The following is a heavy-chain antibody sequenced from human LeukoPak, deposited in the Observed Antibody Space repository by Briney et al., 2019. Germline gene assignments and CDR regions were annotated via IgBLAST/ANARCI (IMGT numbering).Heavy chain of an antibody. CDR1: GFTFSHYT. J-gene: IGHJ3*01. Sequence: VGSLRPSRAASGFTFSHYTMHCVPHAPGKGRGWVAMIRHDGLKDFSAESVKGRFTISRDNSKNTLFLQMNSLRGDDTAVYYCARDAFGAREIGGGLDFWGQGTMVDVSS. CDR2: IRHDGLKD. D-gene: IGHD3-10*01. CDR3: ARDAFGAREIGGGLDF. V-gene: IGHV3-30*02.